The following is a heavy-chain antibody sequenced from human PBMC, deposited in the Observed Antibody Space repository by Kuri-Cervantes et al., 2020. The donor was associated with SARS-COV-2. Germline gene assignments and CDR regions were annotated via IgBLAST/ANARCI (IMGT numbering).Heavy chain of an antibody. Sequence: ASVKVSCKASGYIFTSFGISWVRQAPGQGLEWMGWISTYNHSKEYAQKFQGRVTMTVDTSTTTAYMDLRSLRSDDTAVYFCARARILHFQGDSWGQGTLVTVSS. CDR1: GYIFTSFG. J-gene: IGHJ5*01. V-gene: IGHV1-18*01. D-gene: IGHD2-15*01. CDR3: ARARILHFQGDS. CDR2: ISTYNHSK.